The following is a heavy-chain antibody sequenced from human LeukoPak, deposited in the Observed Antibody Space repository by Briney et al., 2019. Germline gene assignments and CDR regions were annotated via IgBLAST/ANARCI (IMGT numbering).Heavy chain of an antibody. CDR2: INHSGST. Sequence: SETLSLTCTVSGDSISSSSYFWDWLRQPPGKGLEWIGEINHSGSTNYNPSLKSRVTISVDTSKNQFSLKLSSVTAADTAVYYCARAEIKLYNQRRYYFDYWGQGTLVTVSS. CDR1: GDSISSSSYF. CDR3: ARAEIKLYNQRRYYFDY. J-gene: IGHJ4*02. V-gene: IGHV4-39*07. D-gene: IGHD3-16*02.